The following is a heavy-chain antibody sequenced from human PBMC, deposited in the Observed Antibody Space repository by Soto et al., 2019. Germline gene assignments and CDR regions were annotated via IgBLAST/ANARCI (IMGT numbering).Heavy chain of an antibody. CDR2: ISYDGSNK. CDR3: AGYLDYYDSSGPLDY. J-gene: IGHJ4*02. D-gene: IGHD3-22*01. Sequence: GGSLRLSCAASGFTFSSYAMHWVRQAPGKGLEWVAVISYDGSNKYYADSVKGRFTISRDNSKNTLYLQMNSLRAEDTAVYYCAGYLDYYDSSGPLDYWGQGTLVTVSS. V-gene: IGHV3-30-3*01. CDR1: GFTFSSYA.